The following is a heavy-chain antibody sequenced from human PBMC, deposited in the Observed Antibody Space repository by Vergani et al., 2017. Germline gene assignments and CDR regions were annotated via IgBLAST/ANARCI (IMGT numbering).Heavy chain of an antibody. V-gene: IGHV4-59*02. CDR2: VSFRGDT. CDR1: GTSVNSYY. Sequence: QVNLQESGPGLVKPSETLSLTCTVSGTSVNSYYWSWIRQPPGKGLEWMGYVSFRGDTLYDPSVKGRMTISLNTSSNQFSLYLTSVTAADTAVYYCARSRIYYGAGSPDYWGQGTPVTVSS. D-gene: IGHD3-10*01. J-gene: IGHJ4*02. CDR3: ARSRIYYGAGSPDY.